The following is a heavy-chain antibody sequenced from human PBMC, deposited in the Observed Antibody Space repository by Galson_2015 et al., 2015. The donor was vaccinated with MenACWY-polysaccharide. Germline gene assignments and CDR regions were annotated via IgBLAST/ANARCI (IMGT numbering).Heavy chain of an antibody. V-gene: IGHV1-8*01. CDR2: MNPNSANT. D-gene: IGHD6-19*01. CDR3: ARGRRDTAVAATAALLFDF. Sequence: SVKVSCKASGYTFTSYDINWVRQATGQGLEWMGWMNPNSANTGYAQKFQGRVTMTRNTSISTAYMELSSLTSEDTAVYYCARGRRDTAVAATAALLFDFWSQGTLVTVSS. J-gene: IGHJ4*02. CDR1: GYTFTSYD.